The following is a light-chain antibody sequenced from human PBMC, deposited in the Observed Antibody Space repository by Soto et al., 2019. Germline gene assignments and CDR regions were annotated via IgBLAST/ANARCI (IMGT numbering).Light chain of an antibody. V-gene: IGKV3-11*01. CDR3: HQRSNWLDT. J-gene: IGKJ5*01. CDR2: DAS. Sequence: EIVLTQSPGTLSLSPGERATLSCRASQSVSSYLAWYQQKPGQPPRLLIYDASKRATGIPARFSGSGSGADFTLTISSLEAEDFAVYYCHQRSNWLDTFGQGTRLEIK. CDR1: QSVSSY.